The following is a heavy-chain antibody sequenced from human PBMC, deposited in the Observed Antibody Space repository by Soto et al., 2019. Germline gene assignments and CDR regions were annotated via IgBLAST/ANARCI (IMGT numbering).Heavy chain of an antibody. CDR3: ARSSGYYQNDAFDI. CDR1: GGSISSYY. Sequence: QVQLQESGPGLVKPSETLSLTCTVSGGSISSYYWSWIRQPPGKGLEWMGYIYYSGSTNYNPSLKRRVTISVDTSKNQFCLKVSSVTAADTAVYYCARSSGYYQNDAFDIWGQGTMVTVSS. D-gene: IGHD3-22*01. V-gene: IGHV4-59*01. J-gene: IGHJ3*02. CDR2: IYYSGST.